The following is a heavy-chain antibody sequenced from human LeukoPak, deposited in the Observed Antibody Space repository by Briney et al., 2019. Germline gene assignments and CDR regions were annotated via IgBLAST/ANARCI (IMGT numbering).Heavy chain of an antibody. Sequence: SQTLSLTCTVSGGSISSGGYYWSWIRQPPGKGLEWIGYIYHIGSTYYNPSLKSRVTISVDRSKNQFSLKLSSVTAADTAVYYCASRYCSSTSCYIDPWGQGTLVTVSS. CDR3: ASRYCSSTSCYIDP. CDR1: GGSISSGGYY. J-gene: IGHJ5*02. V-gene: IGHV4-30-2*01. D-gene: IGHD2-2*02. CDR2: IYHIGST.